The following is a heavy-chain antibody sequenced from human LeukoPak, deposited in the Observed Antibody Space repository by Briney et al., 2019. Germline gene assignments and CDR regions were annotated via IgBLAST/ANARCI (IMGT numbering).Heavy chain of an antibody. CDR1: GFTFSSYG. J-gene: IGHJ4*02. V-gene: IGHV3-33*06. D-gene: IGHD1-26*01. Sequence: GGSLRLSCAASGFTFSSYGMHWVRQAPGKGLEWVAVIWYDGSNKYYADSVKGRFTISRDNSKNTLYLQMNSLRAEDTAVYYCAKGGKWDVTPFDYWGQGTLVTVSS. CDR2: IWYDGSNK. CDR3: AKGGKWDVTPFDY.